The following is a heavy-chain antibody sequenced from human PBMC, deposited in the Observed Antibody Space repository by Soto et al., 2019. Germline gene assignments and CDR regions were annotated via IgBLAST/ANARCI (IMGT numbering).Heavy chain of an antibody. J-gene: IGHJ6*02. CDR1: GYTFTGYY. Sequence: QVQLVQSGAAVRKPGASVKVSCKASGYTFTGYYMHWVRQAPGQGLEWMGWINPNSGGTNYAQNFQGRVTMTRDTAISTAYMELSSLRSDDTAVYYCAFSFYYGSGSYFKPTSGGMDVWGQGTTVTVSS. D-gene: IGHD3-10*01. V-gene: IGHV1-2*02. CDR2: INPNSGGT. CDR3: AFSFYYGSGSYFKPTSGGMDV.